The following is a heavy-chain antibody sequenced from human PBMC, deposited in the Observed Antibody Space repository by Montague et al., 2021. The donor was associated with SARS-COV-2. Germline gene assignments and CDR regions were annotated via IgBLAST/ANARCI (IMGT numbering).Heavy chain of an antibody. CDR2: MYDSGST. Sequence: TLSLTCTVSGGSISNGGYYCSWIRQHPGKGLDWIGYMYDSGSTYYNPSLTSRVTMSLDTSKNQFSLKLSSVTAADTAGYYCARGDGVVVAAPYIWGQGTMVTVSS. J-gene: IGHJ3*02. CDR1: GGSISNGGYY. CDR3: ARGDGVVVAAPYI. V-gene: IGHV4-31*03. D-gene: IGHD2-15*01.